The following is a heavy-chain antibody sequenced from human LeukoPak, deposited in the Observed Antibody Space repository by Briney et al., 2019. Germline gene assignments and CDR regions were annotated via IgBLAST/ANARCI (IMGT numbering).Heavy chain of an antibody. J-gene: IGHJ6*03. V-gene: IGHV4-34*01. CDR3: ARGLSTPRYYYDSSGYYRTYYYYYMDV. Sequence: PSETLSLTCAVYGGSFSGYYWSWIRQPPGKGLEWIGEINHSGRTNYNTSLKRRVTISVEKSKNKFHLKLRYVTGEDKAVYYCARGLSTPRYYYDSSGYYRTYYYYYMDVWGKGTTVTVSS. CDR2: INHSGRT. D-gene: IGHD3-22*01. CDR1: GGSFSGYY.